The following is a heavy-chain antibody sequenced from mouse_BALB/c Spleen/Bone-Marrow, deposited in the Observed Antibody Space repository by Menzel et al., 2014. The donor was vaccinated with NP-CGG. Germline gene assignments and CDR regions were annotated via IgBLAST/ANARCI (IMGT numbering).Heavy chain of an antibody. D-gene: IGHD2-14*01. V-gene: IGHV14-3*02. CDR2: IDPANGNT. Sequence: VQLKESGAELVKPGASVKLSCTASGFNIKDTYMHWVKQRPEQGLEWIGRIDPANGNTKYDPKFQGKATITADTSSNTAYLQCSSLTSEDTAVYYCASYRYAWYFDVWGAGTTVTVFS. J-gene: IGHJ1*01. CDR1: GFNIKDTY. CDR3: ASYRYAWYFDV.